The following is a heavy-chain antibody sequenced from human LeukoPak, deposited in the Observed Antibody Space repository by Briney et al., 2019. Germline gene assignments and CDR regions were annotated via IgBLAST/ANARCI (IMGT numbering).Heavy chain of an antibody. CDR1: GGSISSYY. CDR2: IYYSGST. D-gene: IGHD4-17*01. Sequence: SETLSLTCTVSGGSISSYYWSWIRQPPGKGLEWIGYIYYSGSTNYNPSLKSRVTISVDKSKNQFSLKLNSVTAADTAVYYCVKNGDYFLAHWGQGTLVSVSS. J-gene: IGHJ4*02. CDR3: VKNGDYFLAH. V-gene: IGHV4-59*12.